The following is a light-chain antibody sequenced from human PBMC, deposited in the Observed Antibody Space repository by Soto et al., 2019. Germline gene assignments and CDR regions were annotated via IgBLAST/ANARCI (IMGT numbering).Light chain of an antibody. CDR1: RRDVGGYNY. J-gene: IGLJ1*01. CDR3: SSYTISNTLPFV. V-gene: IGLV2-14*01. CDR2: EVT. Sequence: SVLTQPASVSWSPGQSITTSCTGTRRDVGGYNYVSWCQQYPGKSPKLLIYEVTHRPSGVSNRFSGSKSGNTASLTISGLQAEDEADYYCSSYTISNTLPFVFGTGTKVTVL.